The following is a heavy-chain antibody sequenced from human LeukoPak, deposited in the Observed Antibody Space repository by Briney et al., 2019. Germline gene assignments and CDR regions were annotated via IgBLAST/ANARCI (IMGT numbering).Heavy chain of an antibody. CDR2: TYDTTT. CDR3: ARNFPGRTEDV. Sequence: TSETPSLTCTVSGGSMSTYFWTWVRQSPGKGLEGVGYTYDTTTTYNPSLKGRVTISADTSQNQFSLKVTSVTAADTAVYYCARNFPGRTEDVWGKGTTVIVSS. V-gene: IGHV4-59*01. CDR1: GGSMSTYF. J-gene: IGHJ6*04. D-gene: IGHD1-14*01.